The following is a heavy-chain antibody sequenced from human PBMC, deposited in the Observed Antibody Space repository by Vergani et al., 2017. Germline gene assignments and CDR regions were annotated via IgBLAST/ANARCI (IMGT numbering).Heavy chain of an antibody. CDR3: ARENYDNYNGEY. Sequence: AQLQQWGAGLLKPSETLSLTCAIYGGSFNDYWWTWIRQPPGKGLEWVANINQDGSEKYYVDSVKGRFTISRDNAKNSLYLQMNSLRAEDTAIYFCARENYDNYNGEYWGQGTLVTVSA. D-gene: IGHD3-22*01. CDR1: GGSFNDYW. CDR2: INQDGSEK. V-gene: IGHV3-7*01. J-gene: IGHJ4*02.